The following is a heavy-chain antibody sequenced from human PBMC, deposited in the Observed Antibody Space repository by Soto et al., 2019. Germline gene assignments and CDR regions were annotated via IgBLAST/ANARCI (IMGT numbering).Heavy chain of an antibody. D-gene: IGHD2-15*01. V-gene: IGHV3-66*01. CDR3: AREPRYCRGGSCSITGDAYDI. CDR1: GFIVSDTY. CDR2: ISNRGDT. Sequence: EVQLVESGGGLVQPGGSLRLSCTASGFIVSDTYVNWVRQAPGKGLEWVSVISNRGDTHYADSVRGRFSLSRDISDNILLIQMNNLRVEDTAVYYCAREPRYCRGGSCSITGDAYDIWGQGTMVTVSS. J-gene: IGHJ3*02.